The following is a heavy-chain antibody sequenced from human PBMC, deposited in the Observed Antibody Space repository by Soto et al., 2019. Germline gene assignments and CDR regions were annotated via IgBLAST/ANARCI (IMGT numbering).Heavy chain of an antibody. CDR3: XXXXXXXXXXXY. V-gene: IGHV4-39*01. Sequence: QLQLQESGPGLVKPSETLSLTCTVSGASISSNNYWVWIRQPPGKGLEWIGSIHYSGNTYYNSSXXXXXXXXXXXXXXXXXXXXXXXXXXXXXXXXXXXXXXXXXXXXYWGQGTLVTVSS. CDR1: GASISSNNY. J-gene: IGHJ4*02. CDR2: IHYSGNT.